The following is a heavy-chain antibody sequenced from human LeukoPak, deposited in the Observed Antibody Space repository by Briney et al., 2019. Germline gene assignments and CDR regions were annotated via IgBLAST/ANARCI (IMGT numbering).Heavy chain of an antibody. V-gene: IGHV3-53*01. CDR1: GFTFSSNY. CDR2: IYSGGST. Sequence: PGGSLRLSCAASGFTFSSNYMSWVRQAPGKGLEWVSVIYSGGSTYYADSVKGRFTISRDNSKNMLYLQMNSLRAEDTAVYYCETAAAPYYYYYLDVWGKGTTVTVSS. D-gene: IGHD6-13*01. J-gene: IGHJ6*03. CDR3: ETAAAPYYYYYLDV.